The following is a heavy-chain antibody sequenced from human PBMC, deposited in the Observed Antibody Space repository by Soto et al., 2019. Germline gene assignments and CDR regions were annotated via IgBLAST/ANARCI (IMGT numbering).Heavy chain of an antibody. D-gene: IGHD4-17*01. CDR3: AKAEGTRATKVPNFHY. Sequence: QVQLVESGGGVVQPGRSLRLSCAASGFIFSNYGMHWVRQAPGKGLAWLAIIANDGSNKNYADSVKGRFTISRDNSKNTLDLQMNSLITEDTGIYYCAKAEGTRATKVPNFHYWGQGTLVTVSS. V-gene: IGHV3-30*18. J-gene: IGHJ4*02. CDR2: IANDGSNK. CDR1: GFIFSNYG.